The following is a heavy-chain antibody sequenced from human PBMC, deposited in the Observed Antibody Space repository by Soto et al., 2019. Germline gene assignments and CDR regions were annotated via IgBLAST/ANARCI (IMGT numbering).Heavy chain of an antibody. V-gene: IGHV4-31*03. CDR1: GGSISSGGYY. D-gene: IGHD3-10*01. CDR3: ARDRITMVRGVIYYYYGMDV. J-gene: IGHJ6*02. Sequence: SETLSLTCTVSGGSISSGGYYWSWIRQHPGKGLEWIGYIYYSGSTYYNPSLKSRVTISVDTSKNQFSLKLSSVTAADTAVYCCARDRITMVRGVIYYYYGMDVWGQGTTVTVSS. CDR2: IYYSGST.